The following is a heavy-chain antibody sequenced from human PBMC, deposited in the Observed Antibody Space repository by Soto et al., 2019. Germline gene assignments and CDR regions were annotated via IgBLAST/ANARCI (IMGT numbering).Heavy chain of an antibody. Sequence: SETLSLTCTVSGGSISSGDCYWSWVRQPPGKGLEWIGYIYYSGSTYYNPSLKSRVTISVDTSKNQFSLKLSSVTAADAAVYYCARASRLWFGELLKRNDYYGMDVWGQGTTVTVSS. D-gene: IGHD3-10*01. J-gene: IGHJ6*02. CDR3: ARASRLWFGELLKRNDYYGMDV. V-gene: IGHV4-30-4*01. CDR2: IYYSGST. CDR1: GGSISSGDCY.